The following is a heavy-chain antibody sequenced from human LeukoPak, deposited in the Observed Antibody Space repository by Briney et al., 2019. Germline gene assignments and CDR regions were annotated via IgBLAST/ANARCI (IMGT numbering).Heavy chain of an antibody. CDR1: GGSFSGYY. V-gene: IGHV4-34*01. J-gene: IGHJ4*02. CDR3: HAYCGGDCYPAFDY. CDR2: INHSGST. Sequence: SETLSLTCAVYGGSFSGYYWSWIRQPPGKGLEWIGEINHSGSTNYNPSLKSRVTISVDTSKNQFSLKLSSVTAADTAVYYCHAYCGGDCYPAFDYWGQGTLVTVSS. D-gene: IGHD2-21*02.